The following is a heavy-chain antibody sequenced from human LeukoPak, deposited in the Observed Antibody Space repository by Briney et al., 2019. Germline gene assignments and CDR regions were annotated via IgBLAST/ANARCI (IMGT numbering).Heavy chain of an antibody. CDR2: IFHSGST. CDR3: ARNRKSRESGSYSFYYYYYYMDV. J-gene: IGHJ6*03. Sequence: SETLSLTCSVSGYSISSGFYWGWIRQPPGKGLEWIGSIFHSGSTYYNPSLKSRVTISVDTSKNQFSLNLRSVTAADAVVYYCARNRKSRESGSYSFYYYYYYMDVWGKGTTVTISS. D-gene: IGHD1-26*01. CDR1: GYSISSGFY. V-gene: IGHV4-38-2*02.